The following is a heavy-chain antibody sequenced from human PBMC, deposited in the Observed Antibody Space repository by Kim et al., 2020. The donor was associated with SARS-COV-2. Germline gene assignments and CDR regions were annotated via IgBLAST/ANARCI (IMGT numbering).Heavy chain of an antibody. Sequence: YADSLKGRFTISRDNSKTTLYLQMNSLRAEDTAVYYCAKGSGWFLGAFDIWGQGTMVTVSS. D-gene: IGHD6-19*01. V-gene: IGHV3-33*06. J-gene: IGHJ3*02. CDR3: AKGSGWFLGAFDI.